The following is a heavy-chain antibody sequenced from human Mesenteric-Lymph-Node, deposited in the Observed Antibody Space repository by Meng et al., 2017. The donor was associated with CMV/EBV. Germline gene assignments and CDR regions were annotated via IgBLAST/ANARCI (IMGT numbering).Heavy chain of an antibody. V-gene: IGHV4-59*12. CDR2: IFYGGRTYSDPGST. J-gene: IGHJ4*02. CDR1: DGSMNNYY. Sequence: GSLRLSCSVSDGSMNNYYWSWIRQPPGKGLEWIGSIFYGGRTYSDPGSTYYNPSLKSRVTISIDTSNNQFSLKVTSVTAADTAVYYCARADFDSSGYDYPEYWGQGTLVTVSS. D-gene: IGHD3-22*01. CDR3: ARADFDSSGYDYPEY.